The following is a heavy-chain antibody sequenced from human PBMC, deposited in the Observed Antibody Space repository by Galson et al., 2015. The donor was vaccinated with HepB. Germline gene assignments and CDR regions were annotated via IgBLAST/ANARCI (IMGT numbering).Heavy chain of an antibody. J-gene: IGHJ6*02. V-gene: IGHV3-21*01. CDR3: ARESRYSTLSYGMDV. CDR1: GFTFSSYS. D-gene: IGHD1-1*01. CDR2: ISSSSSYI. Sequence: SLRLSCATSGFTFSSYSMNWVRQAPGKGLEWVSSISSSSSYIYYADSVKGRFTISRDNAKNSLYLQMNSLRAEDTAVYYCARESRYSTLSYGMDVWGQGTTVTVSS.